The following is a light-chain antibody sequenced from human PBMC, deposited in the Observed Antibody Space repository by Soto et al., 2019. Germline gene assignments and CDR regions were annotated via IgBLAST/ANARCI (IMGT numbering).Light chain of an antibody. Sequence: ELVLTQSPATLSLSPGARATLSCRASQSVSSYLAWYQQKPGQAPRLLIYDASNRATGIPARFSGSGSGTDGTLTISSLETEDFAVYYCQQRSNWPVTFGPGTKVDIK. V-gene: IGKV3-11*01. CDR3: QQRSNWPVT. CDR1: QSVSSY. CDR2: DAS. J-gene: IGKJ3*01.